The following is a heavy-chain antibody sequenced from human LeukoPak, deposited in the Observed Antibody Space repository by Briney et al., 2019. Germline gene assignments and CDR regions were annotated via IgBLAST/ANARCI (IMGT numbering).Heavy chain of an antibody. V-gene: IGHV3-23*01. Sequence: GGSLRLSCAASGFTFSGHSMTWVRQTPGKGLEWVSVIFGNGVKTYYADSLKGRFTISRDNSKNTLYLQMNSLRAEDTAVYYCAKPVTVTTTDYWGQGTLVTVSS. J-gene: IGHJ4*02. CDR2: IFGNGVKT. CDR1: GFTFSGHS. D-gene: IGHD4-17*01. CDR3: AKPVTVTTTDY.